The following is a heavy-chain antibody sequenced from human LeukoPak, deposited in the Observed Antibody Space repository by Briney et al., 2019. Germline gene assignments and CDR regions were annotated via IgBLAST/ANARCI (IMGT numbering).Heavy chain of an antibody. CDR1: GGSISSHY. CDR3: ARDLGY. J-gene: IGHJ4*02. V-gene: IGHV4-59*11. CDR2: IYYSGST. Sequence: SETLSLTCTVSGGSISSHYWSWIRQPPGKGLEWIGYIYYSGSTNYNPSLKSRVTISVDTSKNQFSLKLSSVTAADTAVYYCARDLGYWSQGTLVTVSS.